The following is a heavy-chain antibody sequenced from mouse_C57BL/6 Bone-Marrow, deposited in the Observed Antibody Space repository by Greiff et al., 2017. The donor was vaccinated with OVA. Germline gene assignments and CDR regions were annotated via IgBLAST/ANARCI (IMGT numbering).Heavy chain of an antibody. D-gene: IGHD1-1*01. CDR1: GYTFTDYE. V-gene: IGHV1-15*01. J-gene: IGHJ2*01. CDR3: TNGVVEASYYFDY. Sequence: VQLQQSGAELVRPGASVTLSCKASGYTFTDYEMHWVKQTPVHGLEWIGAIDPETGGTAYNQKFKGKAILTADKSSSTAYMELRSLTSEDSAVYYCTNGVVEASYYFDYWGQVTTLTVSS. CDR2: IDPETGGT.